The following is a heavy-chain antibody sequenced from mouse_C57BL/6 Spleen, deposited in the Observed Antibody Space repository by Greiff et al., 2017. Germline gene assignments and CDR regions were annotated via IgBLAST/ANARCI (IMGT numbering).Heavy chain of an antibody. Sequence: VQLQQSGPELVKPGASVKIPCKASGYTFTDYNMDWVKQSHGKSLEWIGDINPNNGGTIYNQKFKGKATLTVDKSSSTAYMELRSLTSEDTAVYYCARSGYDKVYYAMDYWGQGTSVTVSS. D-gene: IGHD2-2*01. V-gene: IGHV1-18*01. J-gene: IGHJ4*01. CDR3: ARSGYDKVYYAMDY. CDR2: INPNNGGT. CDR1: GYTFTDYN.